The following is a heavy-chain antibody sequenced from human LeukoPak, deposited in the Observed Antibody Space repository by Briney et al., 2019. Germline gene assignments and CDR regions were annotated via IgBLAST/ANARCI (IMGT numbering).Heavy chain of an antibody. Sequence: SVKVSCKASGGTFSSYTISWVRQAPGQGLEWMGRIIPILGIANYAQKFQGRVTITADKSTSTAYMELSSPRSEDTAVYYCARDYYDSSGYIPNGAFDIWGQGTMVTVSS. CDR1: GGTFSSYT. CDR3: ARDYYDSSGYIPNGAFDI. J-gene: IGHJ3*02. D-gene: IGHD3-22*01. V-gene: IGHV1-69*04. CDR2: IIPILGIA.